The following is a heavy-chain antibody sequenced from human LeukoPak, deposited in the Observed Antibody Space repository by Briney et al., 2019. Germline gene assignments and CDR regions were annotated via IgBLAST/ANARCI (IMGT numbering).Heavy chain of an antibody. V-gene: IGHV4-59*08. CDR1: GGSISSYY. Sequence: SETLSLTCTVSGGSISSYYWSWIRRPPGKGLEWVTYINNDGDTNYNPSLKSRVTISVDSSKNQFSLKLSSVTAADTAVYFCARHGPIGPKRGYFDYWGQGTLVTVSS. CDR2: INNDGDT. J-gene: IGHJ4*02. CDR3: ARHGPIGPKRGYFDY. D-gene: IGHD1-26*01.